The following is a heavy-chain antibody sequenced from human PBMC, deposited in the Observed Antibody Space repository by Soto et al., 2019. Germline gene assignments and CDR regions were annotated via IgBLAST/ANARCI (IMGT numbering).Heavy chain of an antibody. J-gene: IGHJ4*02. CDR3: ARDRGYSYGRAAIDH. CDR2: IYYNDEYNYNIPP. D-gene: IGHD5-18*01. V-gene: IGHV4-59*12. Sequence: QVQLQESGPGRVKASETLSLTCSVSGHSRGGYYWSWIRQPPGKGLEWIGNIYYNDEYNYNIPPNYNPSLNSRLTMSLDTSKMQFFLNLTSVTAADTAVYYCARDRGYSYGRAAIDHSGQGTLVTVSS. CDR1: GHSRGGYY.